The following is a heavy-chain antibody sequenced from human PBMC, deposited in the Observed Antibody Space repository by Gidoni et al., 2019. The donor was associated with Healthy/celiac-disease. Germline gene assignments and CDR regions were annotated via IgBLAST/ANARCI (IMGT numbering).Heavy chain of an antibody. CDR3: ARDGTTGYYFDY. V-gene: IGHV3-21*01. J-gene: IGHJ4*02. Sequence: EVQLVESGGGLVKPGGSLRLSCAASGFTFSSYSMNWVRQAPGKGLEWVSSISSSSSYIYYADSVKGRFTISRDNAKNSLYLQMNSLRAEDTAVYYCARDGTTGYYFDYWGQGTLVTVSS. CDR2: ISSSSSYI. D-gene: IGHD1-7*01. CDR1: GFTFSSYS.